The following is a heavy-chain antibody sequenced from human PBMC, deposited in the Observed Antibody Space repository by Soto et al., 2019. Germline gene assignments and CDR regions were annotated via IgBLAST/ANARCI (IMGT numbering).Heavy chain of an antibody. CDR3: ARRDVAGLTAVVDAFGI. V-gene: IGHV4-4*02. Sequence: CAACSGSVSSSKFGGWVRQTPGKGLEWIGEIYHSGSTNYSPSLKSRVTISVDKSKNQFSLKLSSVTAADTAVYYCARRDVAGLTAVVDAFGIRGQAPM. CDR1: SGSVSSSKF. J-gene: IGHJ3*02. CDR2: IYHSGST. D-gene: IGHD2-21*02.